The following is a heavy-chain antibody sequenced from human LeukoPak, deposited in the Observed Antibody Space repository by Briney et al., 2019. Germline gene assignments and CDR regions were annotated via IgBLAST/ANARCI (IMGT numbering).Heavy chain of an antibody. CDR1: GYTLTQLV. D-gene: IGHD1-26*01. V-gene: IGHV1-24*01. CDR2: FDPEDGET. Sequence: ASVKVSCKVSGYTLTQLVMHWVRQAPGKGLEWMGGFDPEDGETTYAQKFQGRVTMAEDTSTDTAYMELSSLRYEDTAVYYCATYSGRYYHYWGQGTLVTVSS. J-gene: IGHJ4*02. CDR3: ATYSGRYYHY.